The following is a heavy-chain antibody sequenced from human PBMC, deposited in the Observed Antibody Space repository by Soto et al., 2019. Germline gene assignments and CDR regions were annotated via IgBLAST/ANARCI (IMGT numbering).Heavy chain of an antibody. D-gene: IGHD3-9*01. CDR3: ARSNYDILTGPVYYFDY. CDR1: GGSFSGYY. CDR2: INHSGST. J-gene: IGHJ4*02. Sequence: PSETLSLTCAVYGGSFSGYYWSWIRQPPGKGLEWIGEINHSGSTNCNPSLKSRVTISVDTSKNQFSLKLSSVTAADTAVYYCARSNYDILTGPVYYFDYWGQGTLVTVSS. V-gene: IGHV4-34*01.